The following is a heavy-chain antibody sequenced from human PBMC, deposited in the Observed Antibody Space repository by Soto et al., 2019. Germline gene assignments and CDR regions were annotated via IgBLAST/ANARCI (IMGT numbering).Heavy chain of an antibody. CDR3: AHRRLSDYGDFASRAFDY. Sequence: SGPTLVNPTQTLTLTCTFSGFSLTSRGVGVGWIRQPPGKALEWLALIYWDDDKRYSPSLQSRLSITKDTSKNQVVLTMTNMDPVDTATYYCAHRRLSDYGDFASRAFDYWGQGTLVTVSS. J-gene: IGHJ4*02. V-gene: IGHV2-5*02. CDR2: IYWDDDK. D-gene: IGHD4-17*01. CDR1: GFSLTSRGVG.